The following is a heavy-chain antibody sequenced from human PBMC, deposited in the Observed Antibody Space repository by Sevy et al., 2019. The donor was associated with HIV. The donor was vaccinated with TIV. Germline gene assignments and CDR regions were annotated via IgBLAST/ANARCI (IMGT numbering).Heavy chain of an antibody. CDR1: GYLLISFV. CDR3: TREAKQQLSQYFFDF. V-gene: IGHV1-3*01. Sequence: ASVKVSCKASGYLLISFVMHWVRQAPGQGLEGVGWINVGNGNTKYSQKFQDRVTITRDASTSTTYMELTSLTSEDTAIYYCTREAKQQLSQYFFDFWGQGTLVTVSS. CDR2: INVGNGNT. D-gene: IGHD6-13*01. J-gene: IGHJ4*02.